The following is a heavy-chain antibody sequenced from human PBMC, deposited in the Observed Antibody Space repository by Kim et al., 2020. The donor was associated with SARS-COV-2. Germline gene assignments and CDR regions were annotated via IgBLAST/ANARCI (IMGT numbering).Heavy chain of an antibody. CDR3: AKDRTLGYYYGMDV. V-gene: IGHV3-23*01. J-gene: IGHJ6*02. Sequence: HSVKVRFPISRDNSKNTLYLQMNSLRAEDTAVYYCAKDRTLGYYYGMDVWGQGTTVTVSS. D-gene: IGHD7-27*01.